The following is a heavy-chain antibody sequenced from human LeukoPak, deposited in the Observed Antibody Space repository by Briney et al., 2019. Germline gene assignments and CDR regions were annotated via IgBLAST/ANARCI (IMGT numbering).Heavy chain of an antibody. Sequence: GGSLRLSCAASGFTFTNAWMSWVRQAPGKGLDWVGRIKSKSDGGTTDYATPVKGRLTISRDDSKNTLYLQMNSLKTEDTAVYYCTVDRYGDDQFQHWGQGTLVTVSS. J-gene: IGHJ1*01. D-gene: IGHD4/OR15-4a*01. V-gene: IGHV3-15*01. CDR2: IKSKSDGGTT. CDR3: TVDRYGDDQFQH. CDR1: GFTFTNAW.